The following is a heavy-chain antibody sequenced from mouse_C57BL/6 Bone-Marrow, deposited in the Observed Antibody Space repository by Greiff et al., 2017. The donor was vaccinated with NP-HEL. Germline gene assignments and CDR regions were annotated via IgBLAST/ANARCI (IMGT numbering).Heavy chain of an antibody. J-gene: IGHJ3*01. V-gene: IGHV1-80*01. D-gene: IGHD2-4*01. CDR2: IYPGDGDT. Sequence: VKLMESGAELVKPGASVKISCKASGYAFSSYWLNWVKQRPGKGLEWIGQIYPGDGDTHYNGKFKGKATLTADKSSSTAYMQLSSLTAEDSAVYFCARYDDYDEGFAYWGQGTLVTVSA. CDR1: GYAFSSYW. CDR3: ARYDDYDEGFAY.